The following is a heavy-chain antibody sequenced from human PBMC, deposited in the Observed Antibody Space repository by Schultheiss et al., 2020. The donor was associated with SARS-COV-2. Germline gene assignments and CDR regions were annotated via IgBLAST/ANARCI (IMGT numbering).Heavy chain of an antibody. CDR2: IYYSGST. Sequence: SETLSLTCTVSGGSISSYYWSWIRQPAGKGLEWIGYIYYSGSTNYNPSLKSRVTISVDTSKNQFSLKLSSVTAADTAVYYCAREHPLAAPLDYWGQGTLVTVSS. J-gene: IGHJ4*02. CDR3: AREHPLAAPLDY. D-gene: IGHD6-13*01. V-gene: IGHV4-59*01. CDR1: GGSISSYY.